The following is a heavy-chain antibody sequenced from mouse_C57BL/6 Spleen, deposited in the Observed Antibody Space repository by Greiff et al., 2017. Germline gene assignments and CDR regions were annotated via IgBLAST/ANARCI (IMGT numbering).Heavy chain of an antibody. V-gene: IGHV1-55*01. Sequence: LVESGAELVKPGASVKMSCKASGYTFTSYWITWVKQRPGQGLEWIGDIYPGSGSTNYNEKFKSKATLTVDTSSSTAYMQLSSLTSEDSAVYYCARRGPYYSNYDWYFDVWGTGTTVTVSS. CDR1: GYTFTSYW. J-gene: IGHJ1*03. CDR2: IYPGSGST. CDR3: ARRGPYYSNYDWYFDV. D-gene: IGHD2-5*01.